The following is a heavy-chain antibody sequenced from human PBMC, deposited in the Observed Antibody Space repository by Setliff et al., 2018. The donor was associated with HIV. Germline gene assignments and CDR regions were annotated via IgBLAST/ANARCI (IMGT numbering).Heavy chain of an antibody. V-gene: IGHV4-38-2*01. CDR2: MFRTGTS. D-gene: IGHD6-13*01. J-gene: IGHJ5*02. Sequence: SETLSLTCAVSGYSIRSGYYWGWIRQSPGKGLEWIGTMFRTGTSYYNPSLTSRVTISQDTSKNQFSLELTSVTAADTAVYYCARGLTAPAAAGSWGQGMLVTVSS. CDR3: ARGLTAPAAAGS. CDR1: GYSIRSGYY.